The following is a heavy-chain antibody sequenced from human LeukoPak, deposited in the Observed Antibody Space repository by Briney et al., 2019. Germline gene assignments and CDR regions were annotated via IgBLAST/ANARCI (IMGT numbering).Heavy chain of an antibody. CDR1: GYSFTSYY. Sequence: ASVKVSCKASGYSFTSYYIHWVRQAPGQGLEWMGIIDPSGGSTNYAQKFQGRVTVTRDTSTSAVNMELRSLTSEDTAVYYCARAQYFDWVSRLDYWGQGTLVTVSS. CDR2: IDPSGGST. D-gene: IGHD3-9*01. V-gene: IGHV1-46*03. J-gene: IGHJ4*02. CDR3: ARAQYFDWVSRLDY.